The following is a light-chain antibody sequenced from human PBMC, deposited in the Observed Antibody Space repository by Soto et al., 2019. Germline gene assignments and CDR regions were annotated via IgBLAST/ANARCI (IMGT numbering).Light chain of an antibody. J-gene: IGKJ2*01. CDR1: QDIRND. Sequence: AIQMTQSPSSLSASVGDRVTITCRASQDIRNDLGWYQQKPGKTPKLLIFAASSLQSGVPSRFSGSGSGTDFTLTISSLQPEDFATYYCQQYNNWPPEYTFGQGTKLEIK. CDR2: AAS. V-gene: IGKV1-6*01. CDR3: QQYNNWPPEYT.